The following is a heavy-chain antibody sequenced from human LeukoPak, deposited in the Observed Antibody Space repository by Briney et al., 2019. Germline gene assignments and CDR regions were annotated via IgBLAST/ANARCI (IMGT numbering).Heavy chain of an antibody. V-gene: IGHV4-34*01. CDR3: ASLPGIYYYYGMDV. Sequence: PSGTLSLTCAVYGGSFSGYYWSWIRQPPGKGLEWIGEINHSGSTNYNPSLKSRVTISVDTSKNQFSLKLSSVTAADTAVYYCASLPGIYYYYGMDVWGQGTTVTVSS. CDR2: INHSGST. J-gene: IGHJ6*02. CDR1: GGSFSGYY.